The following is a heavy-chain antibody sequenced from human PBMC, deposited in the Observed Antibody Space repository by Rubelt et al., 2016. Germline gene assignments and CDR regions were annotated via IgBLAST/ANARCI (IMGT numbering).Heavy chain of an antibody. D-gene: IGHD4-11*01. Sequence: QITLKESGPTLVKPTQTLTLTCTFSGFSLSTSGVGVGWIRQPPGKALEWLALIYWDDDKRYSPSLKSRLTITKDTSKNQVVLTMTNMDPVETATYYCAHRDYSNYDDYYGMDVWGQGTTVTVSS. J-gene: IGHJ6*02. CDR2: IYWDDDK. CDR1: GFSLSTSGVG. V-gene: IGHV2-5*02. CDR3: AHRDYSNYDDYYGMDV.